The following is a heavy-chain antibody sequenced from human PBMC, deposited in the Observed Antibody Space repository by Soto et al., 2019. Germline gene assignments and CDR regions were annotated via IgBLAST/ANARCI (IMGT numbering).Heavy chain of an antibody. Sequence: GGSLRLSCAASGFTFDDYAMHWVRQAPGKGLEWVSGISWNSGSIGYADSVKGRFTISRDNAKNSLYLQMNSLRAEDTALYYCAKDMPTGRYDFWSATPGLYYYYYMDVWGKGTTVTVSS. D-gene: IGHD3-3*01. CDR1: GFTFDDYA. V-gene: IGHV3-9*01. J-gene: IGHJ6*03. CDR2: ISWNSGSI. CDR3: AKDMPTGRYDFWSATPGLYYYYYMDV.